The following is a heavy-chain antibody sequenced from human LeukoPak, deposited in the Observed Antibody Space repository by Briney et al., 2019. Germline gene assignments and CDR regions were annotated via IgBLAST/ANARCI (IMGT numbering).Heavy chain of an antibody. D-gene: IGHD1-26*01. J-gene: IGHJ4*02. V-gene: IGHV3-23*01. Sequence: PGGSLRLSCAASGFTFSSYAMSWVRQAPGKGLEWVSAINNSGGSTYYADSVQGRFTISRDNAQNSLTLHMNTLRADDTAVYYCAKDGGTHFDHWGQGTLVTVSS. CDR1: GFTFSSYA. CDR3: AKDGGTHFDH. CDR2: INNSGGST.